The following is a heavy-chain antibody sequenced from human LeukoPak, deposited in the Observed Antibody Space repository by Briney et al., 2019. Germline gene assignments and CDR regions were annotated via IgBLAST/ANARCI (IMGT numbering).Heavy chain of an antibody. V-gene: IGHV3-30*18. CDR1: GFTFSSYG. D-gene: IGHD6-19*01. J-gene: IGHJ4*02. Sequence: GGSLRLSCAASGFTFSSYGMHWVRQAPGKGLEWVAVISYDGSNKYYADSVEGRFTISRDNSKNTLYLQMNSLRAEDTAVYYCAKDRVPNSSGWYGFDYWGQGTLVTVSS. CDR2: ISYDGSNK. CDR3: AKDRVPNSSGWYGFDY.